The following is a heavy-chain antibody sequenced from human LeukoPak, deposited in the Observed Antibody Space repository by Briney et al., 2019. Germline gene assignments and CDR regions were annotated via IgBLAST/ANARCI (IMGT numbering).Heavy chain of an antibody. CDR1: GGSISSGDYY. Sequence: MSSETLSLTCTVSGGSISSGDYYWSWIRQPPGKGLEWIGYIYYSGSTYYNPSLKSRVTISVDTSKNQFSLKLSSVTAADTAVYYCARGTLMIEWPPKPRGTCFDYWGQGTLVTVSS. CDR3: ARGTLMIEWPPKPRGTCFDY. V-gene: IGHV4-30-4*01. D-gene: IGHD5-12*01. J-gene: IGHJ4*02. CDR2: IYYSGST.